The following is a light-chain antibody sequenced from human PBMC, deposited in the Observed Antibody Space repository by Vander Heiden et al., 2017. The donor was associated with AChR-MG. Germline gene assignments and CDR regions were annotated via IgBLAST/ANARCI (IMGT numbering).Light chain of an antibody. Sequence: QSALTQPHSVSGSPGQPVIISCIGTSSDVGAYDDVSCYQVQPGNAPKIIINDVNKRPSGGPDRFAGSKSGTTASPTISGLQADDDAYFYCSSYAGGFTFVFGGGTKVTVL. CDR2: DVN. CDR3: SSYAGGFTFV. V-gene: IGLV2-11*01. CDR1: SSDVGAYDD. J-gene: IGLJ3*02.